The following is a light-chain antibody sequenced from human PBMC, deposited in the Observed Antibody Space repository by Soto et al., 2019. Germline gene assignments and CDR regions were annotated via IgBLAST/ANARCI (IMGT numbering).Light chain of an antibody. CDR3: QNDYSAPFT. J-gene: IGKJ3*01. V-gene: IGKV1-27*01. CDR2: AAS. CDR1: QGISDY. Sequence: DIQMTQSPSSLSAFLGDRVTITCRASQGISDYLVWYQQKPGKVPKLLIYAASTLQSGVPPRFSGPVSGTDFTLTISSLQPEDVATYYCQNDYSAPFTYGPGTKVEIK.